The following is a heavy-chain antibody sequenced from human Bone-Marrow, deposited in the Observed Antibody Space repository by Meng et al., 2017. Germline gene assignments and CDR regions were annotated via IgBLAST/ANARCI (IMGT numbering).Heavy chain of an antibody. V-gene: IGHV4-39*07. J-gene: IGHJ4*02. D-gene: IGHD6-13*01. CDR2: IYYSGST. Sequence: SETLSLTCTVSGGSISSSSYYWGWIRQPPGKGLEWIGSIYYSGSTYYNPSLKSRVTISVDTSKNQFSLKLSSVTAADTAVYYCARVPYSSSWDTIDYYFDYWGQGTLVTVSS. CDR1: GGSISSSSYY. CDR3: ARVPYSSSWDTIDYYFDY.